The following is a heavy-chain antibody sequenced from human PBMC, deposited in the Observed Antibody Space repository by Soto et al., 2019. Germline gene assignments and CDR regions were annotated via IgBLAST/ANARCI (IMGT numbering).Heavy chain of an antibody. CDR2: ISSDGSNQ. CDR3: AKDTPGTVSR. J-gene: IGHJ4*02. CDR1: GFTFSHSG. D-gene: IGHD1-1*01. V-gene: IGHV3-30*18. Sequence: GGSLRLSCAGSGFTFSHSGFHWVRQAPGKGLEWVIFISSDGSNQYYGDSVKGRFAISRDNSRNTLYLQMNSLRPEDTAIYYCAKDTPGTVSRWGQGTLVTVSS.